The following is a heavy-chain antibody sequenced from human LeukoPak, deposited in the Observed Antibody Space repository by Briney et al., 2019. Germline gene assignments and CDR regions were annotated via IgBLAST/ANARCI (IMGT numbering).Heavy chain of an antibody. CDR1: GYTFTGYY. CDR3: AREGGGLGGLQSLDY. Sequence: ASVKVSCKASGYTFTGYYMRWVRQAPGQGLEWMGWINPNSGGTNYAQEFQGRVTMTRDTSISTAYMELSRLRSDDTAVYYCAREGGGLGGLQSLDYWGQGTLVTVSS. D-gene: IGHD5-24*01. V-gene: IGHV1-2*02. J-gene: IGHJ4*02. CDR2: INPNSGGT.